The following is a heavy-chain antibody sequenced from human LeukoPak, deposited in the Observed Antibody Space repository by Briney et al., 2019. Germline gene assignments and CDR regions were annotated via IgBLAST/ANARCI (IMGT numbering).Heavy chain of an antibody. D-gene: IGHD1-14*01. CDR1: AFTFSSYA. Sequence: GGSLRLSCAASAFTFSSYAMNWVRQAPGKGLEWVSGISGGGSSTYYADSVKGRFTISRDNSKNTLYLQMDSLRAEDTALYYCAKGSGINHYHWIDPWGQGTLVTVSS. J-gene: IGHJ5*02. CDR3: AKGSGINHYHWIDP. CDR2: ISGGGSST. V-gene: IGHV3-23*01.